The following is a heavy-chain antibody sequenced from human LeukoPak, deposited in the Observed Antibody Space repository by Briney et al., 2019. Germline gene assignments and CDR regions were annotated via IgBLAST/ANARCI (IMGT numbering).Heavy chain of an antibody. Sequence: GRSLRLSCAASGFTFSSYAMHWVRQAPGKGLEWVAVMSYDGSNKYYADSVKGRFTISRDNSKNTLYLQMNSLRAEDTAVYYCASDYYDSSGYSEPYDYWGQGTLVTVSS. V-gene: IGHV3-30-3*01. J-gene: IGHJ4*02. CDR2: MSYDGSNK. D-gene: IGHD3-22*01. CDR1: GFTFSSYA. CDR3: ASDYYDSSGYSEPYDY.